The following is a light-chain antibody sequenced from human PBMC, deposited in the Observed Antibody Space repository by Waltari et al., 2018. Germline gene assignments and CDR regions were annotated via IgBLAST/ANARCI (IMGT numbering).Light chain of an antibody. Sequence: QSALTQPRSVSESPGQSVTISCTGTNYDVGYYNYVSWYQHHPGKAPKLMIYDVTKRPSGIPDRFSGSSSGNTSSLTITGAQAEDEADYYCNSRDSGSSPVRKFGGGTKLTV. J-gene: IGLJ3*02. CDR3: NSRDSGSSPVRK. V-gene: IGLV2-11*01. CDR1: NYDVGYYNY. CDR2: DVT.